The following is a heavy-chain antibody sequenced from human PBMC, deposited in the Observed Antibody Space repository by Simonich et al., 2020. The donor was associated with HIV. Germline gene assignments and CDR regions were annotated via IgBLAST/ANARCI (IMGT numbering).Heavy chain of an antibody. CDR1: GFTFDDYA. J-gene: IGHJ4*02. Sequence: EVQLVESGGGLVQPGRSLRLSCAASGFTFDDYAMHWVRQAPGKGLVWVSGISWNSGSIGYADSVKGRFTISRDNAKNSLYLQMNSLRAEDMALYYCAKDRYSSSSGSFDYWGQGTLVTVSS. CDR2: ISWNSGSI. CDR3: AKDRYSSSSGSFDY. D-gene: IGHD6-6*01. V-gene: IGHV3-9*03.